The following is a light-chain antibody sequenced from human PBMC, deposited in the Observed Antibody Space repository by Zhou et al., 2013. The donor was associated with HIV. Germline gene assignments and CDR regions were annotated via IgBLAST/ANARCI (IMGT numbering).Light chain of an antibody. Sequence: DIQMTQSPSSVSASVGDRVIITCRASQDISNYVAWYQHQPGNVPKLLIYASSTLKSGAPSRFSGSGSGTDFTLTIGDLHPEDAATYYCQAYYTVPLTFGQGTRLDIK. V-gene: IGKV1-27*01. J-gene: IGKJ2*01. CDR2: ASS. CDR1: QDISNY. CDR3: QAYYTVPLT.